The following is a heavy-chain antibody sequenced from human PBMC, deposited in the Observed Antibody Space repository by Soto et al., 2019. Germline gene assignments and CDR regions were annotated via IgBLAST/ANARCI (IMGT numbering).Heavy chain of an antibody. CDR1: GYTFTRYT. D-gene: IGHD1-20*01. Sequence: GASVKVSCKASGYTFTRYTMNWVRQAPGQRLEWMGWINPDNGNTKSSQKFQDRVIITRDTSASTAYMELSSLRSEDTAVYYCARTNWKPYYYGMDVWGQGTTVTVPS. CDR3: ARTNWKPYYYGMDV. V-gene: IGHV1-3*01. CDR2: INPDNGNT. J-gene: IGHJ6*02.